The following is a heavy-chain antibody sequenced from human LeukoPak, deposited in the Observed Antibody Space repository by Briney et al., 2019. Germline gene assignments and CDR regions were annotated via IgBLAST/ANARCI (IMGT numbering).Heavy chain of an antibody. D-gene: IGHD5-24*01. CDR2: ISFSGANT. CDR3: ARDIQLST. CDR1: GFTFRDSA. Sequence: GGSLRLSCAGSGFTFRDSAMTWVRQAPGKGLEWVSLISFSGANTYCADSVKGRFAISRDNSKDTLYLQMNSLRAEDTAIYYCARDIQLSTWGLGTMVTVSS. J-gene: IGHJ3*01. V-gene: IGHV3-23*01.